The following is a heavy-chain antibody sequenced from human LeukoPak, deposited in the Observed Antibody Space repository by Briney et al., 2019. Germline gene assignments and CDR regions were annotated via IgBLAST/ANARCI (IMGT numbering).Heavy chain of an antibody. Sequence: PGGSLRLSCAASGFTFSDYQMSWIRQAPGKGLEWVSYIISSGSDTYYADSVKGRFTISRDNTKNALYLQMNSLRADDTAVYYCARRGANSGHTFDYWGQGTLVSVSS. CDR2: IISSGSDT. D-gene: IGHD5-12*01. V-gene: IGHV3-11*01. CDR3: ARRGANSGHTFDY. J-gene: IGHJ4*02. CDR1: GFTFSDYQ.